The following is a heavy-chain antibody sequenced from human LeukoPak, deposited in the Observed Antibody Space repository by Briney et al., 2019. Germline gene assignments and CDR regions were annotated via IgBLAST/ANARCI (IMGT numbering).Heavy chain of an antibody. CDR1: GGSISSGGYS. V-gene: IGHV4-30-2*01. CDR2: INHSGST. Sequence: SQTLSLTCAVSGGSISSGGYSWSWIRQPPGKGLEWIGEINHSGSTNYNPSLKSRVTISVDTSKNQFSLKLSSVTAADTAVYYCARGCSSGIDYWGQGTLVTVSS. J-gene: IGHJ4*02. D-gene: IGHD2-2*01. CDR3: ARGCSSGIDY.